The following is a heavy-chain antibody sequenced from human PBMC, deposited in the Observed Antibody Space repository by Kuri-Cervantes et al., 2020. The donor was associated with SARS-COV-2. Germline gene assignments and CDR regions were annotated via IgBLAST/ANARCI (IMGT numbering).Heavy chain of an antibody. V-gene: IGHV3-23*01. Sequence: GESLKISWAASGFTFSSYAMSWVRQAPGKGLEWVSCISGGGTSSDYSDSVKGRFTISRDNSKNTLYLVMNNLRGEDTAVYFCAKDRDYYSRPPTFHYWGQGAQVTVSS. CDR3: AKDRDYYSRPPTFHY. CDR2: ISGGGTSS. D-gene: IGHD2-2*01. CDR1: GFTFSSYA. J-gene: IGHJ4*02.